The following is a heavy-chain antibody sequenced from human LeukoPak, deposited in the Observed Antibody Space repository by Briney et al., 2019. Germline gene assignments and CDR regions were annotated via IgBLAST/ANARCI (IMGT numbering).Heavy chain of an antibody. CDR1: GYTFTSCY. D-gene: IGHD6-13*01. CDR3: ARGSRAAAAGFPFDY. Sequence: ASVKVSCKASGYTFTSCYMHWVRQAPGQGLEWMGIINPSGGSTSYAQKFQGRVTMTTDTSTSTAYMELRSLRSDDTAVYYCARGSRAAAAGFPFDYWGQGTLVTVSS. CDR2: INPSGGST. V-gene: IGHV1-46*01. J-gene: IGHJ4*02.